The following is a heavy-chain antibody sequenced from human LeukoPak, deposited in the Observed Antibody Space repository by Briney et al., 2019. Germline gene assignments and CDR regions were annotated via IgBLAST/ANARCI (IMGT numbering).Heavy chain of an antibody. CDR1: GFTFSSYT. D-gene: IGHD2-2*01. J-gene: IGHJ6*02. V-gene: IGHV3-48*01. CDR3: ARDMHCGAGMDV. CDR2: IRTDSSTM. Sequence: GRSLRLSCAASGFTFSSYTMNWVRQAPGKGLEWVSHIRTDSSTMFYSDSVKGRFTIYRDNARNSLYLQMNSLRVEDTAVYYCARDMHCGAGMDVWGQGTTVTVSS.